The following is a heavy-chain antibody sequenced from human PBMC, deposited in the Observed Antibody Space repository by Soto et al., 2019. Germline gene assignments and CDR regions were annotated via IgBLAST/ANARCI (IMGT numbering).Heavy chain of an antibody. Sequence: KPSETLSLICTVSGGSISSGGYYWSWIRQHPGKGLEWIGYIYYSGSTYYNPSLKSRVTISVDTSKNQFSLKLSSVTAADTAVYYCARLVIDIVLMVPGYFDYWGQGTLVTVSS. CDR2: IYYSGST. D-gene: IGHD2-8*01. CDR1: GGSISSGGYY. V-gene: IGHV4-30-4*08. J-gene: IGHJ4*02. CDR3: ARLVIDIVLMVPGYFDY.